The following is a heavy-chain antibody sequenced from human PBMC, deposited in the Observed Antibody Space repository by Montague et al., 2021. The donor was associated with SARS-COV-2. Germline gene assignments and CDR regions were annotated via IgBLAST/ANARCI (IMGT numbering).Heavy chain of an antibody. D-gene: IGHD3-10*01. CDR3: ASHPSVLLWFGELLSDRFDP. CDR2: VYYSGST. Sequence: SETLSLTCSVSGYSIGSNRYYWGWIRQPPGKGLEWIGSVYYSGSTYYNPSLKSRVTISVDTSKNQFSLKLSSVTAADTAVYYCASHPSVLLWFGELLSDRFDPWGQGTLVTVSS. J-gene: IGHJ5*02. CDR1: GYSIGSNRYY. V-gene: IGHV4-39*01.